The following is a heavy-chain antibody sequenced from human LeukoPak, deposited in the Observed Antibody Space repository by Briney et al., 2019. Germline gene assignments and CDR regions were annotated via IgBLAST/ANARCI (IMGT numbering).Heavy chain of an antibody. D-gene: IGHD6-19*01. V-gene: IGHV1-18*01. CDR3: ARGHGSGHLDY. Sequence: ASVKVSCKVSGYTFSSHGISWVRQAPGQGLEWMGWISPYNGNTNYAQKVQDRVTMTTDTSTSTAYMELRSLRSDDTAVYFCARGHGSGHLDYWGQGTLVTVSS. CDR1: GYTFSSHG. CDR2: ISPYNGNT. J-gene: IGHJ4*02.